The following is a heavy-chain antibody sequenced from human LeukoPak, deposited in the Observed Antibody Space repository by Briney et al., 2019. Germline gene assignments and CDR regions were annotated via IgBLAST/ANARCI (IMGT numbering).Heavy chain of an antibody. D-gene: IGHD1-26*01. V-gene: IGHV3-7*01. CDR1: GFTLRNYW. J-gene: IGHJ6*02. CDR2: IKEDGSVK. Sequence: GGSLRLSCAASGFTLRNYWMAWVRRAPGKGLEWVANIKEDGSVKQYVESVRGRFTISRDDAKNSVYLQMNSLRTGDTAVYYCAREPRDVVGALDVWGQGTTVTVSS. CDR3: AREPRDVVGALDV.